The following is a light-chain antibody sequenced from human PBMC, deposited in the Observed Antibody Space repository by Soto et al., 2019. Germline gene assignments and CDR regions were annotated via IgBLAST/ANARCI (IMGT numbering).Light chain of an antibody. CDR1: SSDVGYYDY. V-gene: IGLV2-8*01. CDR3: CSYAGSRTHVL. Sequence: QSALTQPPSASGFPGQSVTISCTGTSSDVGYYDYVSWYQQHPGKAPKLVIYEVTKRPSGVPDRVSASKSGNTASLTVSGLRAEDEADYYCCSYAGSRTHVLFGGGTKVTVL. CDR2: EVT. J-gene: IGLJ2*01.